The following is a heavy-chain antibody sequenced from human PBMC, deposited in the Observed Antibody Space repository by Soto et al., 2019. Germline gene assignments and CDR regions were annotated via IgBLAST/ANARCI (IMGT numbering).Heavy chain of an antibody. CDR2: IIPIFGTA. V-gene: IGHV1-69*13. CDR3: VRSSCLEVCYFDY. CDR1: GGTFSSYA. J-gene: IGHJ4*02. Sequence: ASVKVSCKASGGTFSSYAISWVRQAPGQGLEWMGGIIPIFGTANYAQKFQGRVTITADESTSTAYMELSSLRSEDTAVYYCVRSSCLEVCYFDYWGQGTLVTVSS. D-gene: IGHD2-15*01.